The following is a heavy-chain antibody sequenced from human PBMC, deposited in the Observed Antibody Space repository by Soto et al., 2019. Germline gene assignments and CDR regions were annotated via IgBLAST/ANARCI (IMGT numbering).Heavy chain of an antibody. CDR3: ARVSGIYCSGGSCDPENWFDP. Sequence: SETLSPTCTVFGGSISSYYWSWIRQPPGKGLEWIGYIYYSGSTNYNPSLKSRVTISVDTSKNQFSLKLSSVTAADTAVYYCARVSGIYCSGGSCDPENWFDPWGQGTLVTVSS. CDR2: IYYSGST. D-gene: IGHD2-15*01. V-gene: IGHV4-59*01. CDR1: GGSISSYY. J-gene: IGHJ5*02.